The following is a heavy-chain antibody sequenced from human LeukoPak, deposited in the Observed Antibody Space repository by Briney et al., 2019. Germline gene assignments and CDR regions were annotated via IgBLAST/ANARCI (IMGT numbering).Heavy chain of an antibody. CDR3: ARALSGTYLDF. CDR2: IRSSGADI. D-gene: IGHD3-10*01. Sequence: GGSLRLSCAASGFTLSDYYMTWVRQAPGRGLERVSYIRSSGADIFYADSVKGRFSISRDIAKNSLYLQMDSLRAEDTAVYYCARALSGTYLDFWGQGTLVTVSS. V-gene: IGHV3-11*01. CDR1: GFTLSDYY. J-gene: IGHJ4*02.